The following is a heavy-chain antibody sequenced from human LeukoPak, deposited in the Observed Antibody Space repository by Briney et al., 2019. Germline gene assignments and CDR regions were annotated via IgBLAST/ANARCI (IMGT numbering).Heavy chain of an antibody. V-gene: IGHV3-23*01. CDR2: ITGSGGST. CDR1: GLTFSSHA. Sequence: GGPLRLSCVASGLTFSSHAVTWVRQTPGKGLEWVSGITGSGGSTYHADSVKGRFTISRDNSKNTLYLQMNNLRAEDTAVYYCASRPPHETYFAVFDYWGQGTLVTVSS. J-gene: IGHJ4*02. D-gene: IGHD2/OR15-2a*01. CDR3: ASRPPHETYFAVFDY.